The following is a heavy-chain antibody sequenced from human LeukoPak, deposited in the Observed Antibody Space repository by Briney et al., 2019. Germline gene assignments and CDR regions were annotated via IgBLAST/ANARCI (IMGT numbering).Heavy chain of an antibody. D-gene: IGHD2-15*01. CDR1: GFTFSTYW. V-gene: IGHV3-7*01. CDR3: AGGSWWLDY. CDR2: SKEDGSEK. Sequence: PGGSLRLSCAASGFTFSTYWMAWVRQAPGKGLEWVANSKEDGSEKHYVDSVKGRFTISRDNAKNSLYLQMNSLRAEDTAVYYCAGGSWWLDYWGQGTLVTVSS. J-gene: IGHJ4*02.